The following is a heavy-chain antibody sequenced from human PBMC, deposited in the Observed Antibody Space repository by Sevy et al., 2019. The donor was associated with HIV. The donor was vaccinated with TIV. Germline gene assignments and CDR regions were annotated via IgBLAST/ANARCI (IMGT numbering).Heavy chain of an antibody. J-gene: IGHJ4*02. V-gene: IGHV3-48*03. CDR2: ITNSGSAI. CDR1: GFTFSNSE. D-gene: IGHD6-13*01. Sequence: GGSLRLSCAASGFTFSNSEMNWVRQAPGKGLEWISYITNSGSAIYYEDSVKGRFTISRDNAKNSLFLQMNSLRAEDTAIYYCARSPSTSSWTSFDYWGQGTLVTVSS. CDR3: ARSPSTSSWTSFDY.